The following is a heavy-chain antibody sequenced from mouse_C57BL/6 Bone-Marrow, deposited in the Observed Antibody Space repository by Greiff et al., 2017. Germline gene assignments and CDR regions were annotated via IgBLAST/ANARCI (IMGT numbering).Heavy chain of an antibody. CDR1: GFTFSSYA. D-gene: IGHD2-3*01. CDR3: TRDNGYYPSYYAMDY. Sequence: DVHLVESGEGLVKPGGSLKLSCAASGFTFSSYAMSWVRQTPEKRLEWVAYISSGGDYIYYADTVKGRFTISRDNARNTLYLQMSSLKSEDTAMYYCTRDNGYYPSYYAMDYWGQGTSVTVSS. CDR2: ISSGGDYI. V-gene: IGHV5-9-1*02. J-gene: IGHJ4*01.